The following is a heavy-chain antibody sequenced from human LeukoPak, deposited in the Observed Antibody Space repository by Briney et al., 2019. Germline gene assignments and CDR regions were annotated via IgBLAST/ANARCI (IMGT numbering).Heavy chain of an antibody. V-gene: IGHV4-59*12. CDR1: GGSISSYY. CDR2: IYYSGST. D-gene: IGHD3-22*01. CDR3: ARWGPGGSGYPRRYYFDY. Sequence: SETLSLTCTVSGGSISSYYWSWIRQPPGKGLEWIGYIYYSGSTNYNPSLKSRVTISVDTSKNQFSLKLSSVTAADTAVYYCARWGPGGSGYPRRYYFDYWGQGTLVTVSS. J-gene: IGHJ4*02.